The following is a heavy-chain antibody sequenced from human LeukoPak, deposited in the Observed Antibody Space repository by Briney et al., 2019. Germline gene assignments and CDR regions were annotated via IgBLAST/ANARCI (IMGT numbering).Heavy chain of an antibody. Sequence: GASVKVSCKASGYTFTGYYMHWVRQAPGQGLEWMGWINPNSGGTNYAQKFQGWVTMTRDTSISTAYMELSRLRSDDTAVYYFARERLGELLYAFDIWGQGTMVTVSS. CDR3: ARERLGELLYAFDI. CDR2: INPNSGGT. CDR1: GYTFTGYY. V-gene: IGHV1-2*04. J-gene: IGHJ3*02. D-gene: IGHD3-16*01.